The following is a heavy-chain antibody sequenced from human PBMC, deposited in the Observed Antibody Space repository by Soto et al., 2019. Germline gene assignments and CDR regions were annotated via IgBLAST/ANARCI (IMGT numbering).Heavy chain of an antibody. Sequence: ASVKVSCKASGYTFTSYGISWVRQAPGQGLEWMGWISAYNGNTNYAQKLQGRVTMTTDTSTSTAYMELRSLRSDDAAVYYCAGDLYRYCSGGSCYSAAYWGQGTLVTVSS. CDR3: AGDLYRYCSGGSCYSAAY. D-gene: IGHD2-15*01. CDR2: ISAYNGNT. V-gene: IGHV1-18*01. CDR1: GYTFTSYG. J-gene: IGHJ4*02.